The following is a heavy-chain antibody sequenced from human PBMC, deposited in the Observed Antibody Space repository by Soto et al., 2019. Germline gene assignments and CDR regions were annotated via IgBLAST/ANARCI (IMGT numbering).Heavy chain of an antibody. CDR2: IYYSGST. Sequence: SETLSLTCTVSGGSISSYYWSWVRQPPGKGLEWIGYIYYSGSTNYNPSLKSRVTISVDTSKIQFSLKLSSVTAADTALYYCAKAPLGACSGAVCYQFDSWGQGTLVTVSS. J-gene: IGHJ4*02. V-gene: IGHV4-59*01. CDR1: GGSISSYY. D-gene: IGHD2-8*02. CDR3: AKAPLGACSGAVCYQFDS.